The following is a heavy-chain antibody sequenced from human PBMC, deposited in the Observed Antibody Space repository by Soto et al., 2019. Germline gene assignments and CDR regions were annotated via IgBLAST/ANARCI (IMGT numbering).Heavy chain of an antibody. V-gene: IGHV3-30*18. CDR2: ISYDGSNK. Sequence: GGSLILSCAASGFTFSSYGMHWVRQAPGKGLEWVAVISYDGSNKYYADSVKGRFTISRDNSKNTLYLQMNSLRAEDTAVYYCAKWGYYDSSIDYWGQGTLVTVSS. CDR1: GFTFSSYG. J-gene: IGHJ4*02. D-gene: IGHD3-22*01. CDR3: AKWGYYDSSIDY.